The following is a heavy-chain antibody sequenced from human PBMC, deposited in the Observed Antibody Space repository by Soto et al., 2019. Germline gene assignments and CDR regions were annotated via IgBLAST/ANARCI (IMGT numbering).Heavy chain of an antibody. J-gene: IGHJ4*02. Sequence: QVQLVQSGAEVKKPGASVKVSCKASGYTFTSYGISWVRQAPGQGLEWMGWISAYNGNTKYAQKLQGRVTMTTDTHTSTAYTDLRSLRSDDTAVYCCARDSPPVDYWGQGTLVTVSS. CDR2: ISAYNGNT. CDR1: GYTFTSYG. CDR3: ARDSPPVDY. V-gene: IGHV1-18*01.